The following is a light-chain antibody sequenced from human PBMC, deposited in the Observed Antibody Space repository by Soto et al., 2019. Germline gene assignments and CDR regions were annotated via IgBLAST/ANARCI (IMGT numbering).Light chain of an antibody. J-gene: IGKJ5*01. V-gene: IGKV3-15*01. CDR2: GAS. CDR3: QQRRSWPPTIT. Sequence: EIVMTQSPATLSVSPGERATLSCRASQSVSSNLAWYQHKPGQAPRLLVYGASTRASGIPDRFSGSGSGTEFTLSISSLQSEDFAVYYCQQRRSWPPTITFGQGTRLDIK. CDR1: QSVSSN.